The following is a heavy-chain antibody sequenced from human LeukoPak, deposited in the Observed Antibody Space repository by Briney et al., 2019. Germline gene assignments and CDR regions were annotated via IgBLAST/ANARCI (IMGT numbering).Heavy chain of an antibody. CDR1: GGSISSYY. V-gene: IGHV4-59*12. CDR2: IYYSGST. CDR3: ARAPRTGGYYDYVWGSYRAFDY. J-gene: IGHJ4*02. D-gene: IGHD3-16*02. Sequence: SETLSLTCTVSGGSISSYYWSWIRQPPGKGLEWIGYIYYSGSTNYNPSLKSRVTISVDTSKNQFSLKLSSVTAADTAVYYCARAPRTGGYYDYVWGSYRAFDYWGQGTLVTVSS.